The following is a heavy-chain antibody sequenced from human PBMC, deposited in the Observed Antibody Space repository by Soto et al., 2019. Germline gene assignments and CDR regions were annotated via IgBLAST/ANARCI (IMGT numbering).Heavy chain of an antibody. CDR1: GYTFTSYA. J-gene: IGHJ4*02. CDR3: ARDPRSGWYFDY. D-gene: IGHD6-19*01. Sequence: GASVKVSCKASGYTFTSYAMHWVRQAPGQRLEWMGWINAGNGNTKYSQKFQGRVTITRDTSASTAYMELSGLRSEDTAVYYCARDPRSGWYFDYWGQGTLVTVSS. CDR2: INAGNGNT. V-gene: IGHV1-3*01.